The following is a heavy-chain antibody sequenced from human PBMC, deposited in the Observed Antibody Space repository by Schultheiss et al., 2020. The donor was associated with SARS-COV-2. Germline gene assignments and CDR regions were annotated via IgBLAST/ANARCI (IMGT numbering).Heavy chain of an antibody. J-gene: IGHJ5*02. CDR2: IYHSGST. D-gene: IGHD3-3*01. V-gene: IGHV4-59*13. Sequence: SETLSLTCTVSGGSISSYYWSWIRQAPGKGLEWIGSIYHSGSTNYNPSLKSRVTISVDTSKNQFSLKLSSVTAADTAVYYCARVITIFGVTNRFDPWGQGTLVTVSS. CDR1: GGSISSYY. CDR3: ARVITIFGVTNRFDP.